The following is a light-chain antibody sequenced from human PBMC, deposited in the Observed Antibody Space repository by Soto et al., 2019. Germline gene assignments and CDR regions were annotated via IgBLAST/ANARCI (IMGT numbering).Light chain of an antibody. CDR3: QQYTNWPPNT. CDR2: GAS. V-gene: IGKV3-15*01. J-gene: IGKJ5*01. CDR1: QSISSN. Sequence: EILMTQSPATLSVSPWERATLSCRASQSISSNLAWYQQKPGQAPRLLLYGASTRATGIPARFSGSGSGTEFTLTISSLQSEAFAVYYGQQYTNWPPNTFGQGTRLEIK.